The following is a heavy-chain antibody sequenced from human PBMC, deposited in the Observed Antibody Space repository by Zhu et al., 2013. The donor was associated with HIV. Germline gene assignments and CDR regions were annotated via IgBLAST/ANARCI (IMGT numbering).Heavy chain of an antibody. V-gene: IGHV1-2*02. D-gene: IGHD3-3*01. J-gene: IGHJ4*02. CDR1: GYSFTAYY. Sequence: QVQLVQSGADLKEPGASVKVSCETSGYSFTAYYIHWVRQAPGQGLEWMGWINPKSGDTSFSQRFQGRFIMTRDSSITTAYMELSRLRPGDTAVYYCAVIGYYDIWRGYRGNFDLWGQGTLVAVSS. CDR2: INPKSGDT. CDR3: AVIGYYDIWRGYRGNFDL.